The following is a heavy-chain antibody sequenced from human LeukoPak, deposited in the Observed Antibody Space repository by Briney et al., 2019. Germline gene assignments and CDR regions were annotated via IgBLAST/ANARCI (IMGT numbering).Heavy chain of an antibody. Sequence: GKSLRLSCAASGFTFSAYWMSWVRQAPGKGLEWVANIKQDGSEKFYVDSVKGRFTISRDNAKNSLYLQMNSLRGEDTAVYYCARVIFGVVIIPYFDSWGQGILVTVSS. D-gene: IGHD3-3*01. V-gene: IGHV3-7*01. J-gene: IGHJ4*02. CDR2: IKQDGSEK. CDR1: GFTFSAYW. CDR3: ARVIFGVVIIPYFDS.